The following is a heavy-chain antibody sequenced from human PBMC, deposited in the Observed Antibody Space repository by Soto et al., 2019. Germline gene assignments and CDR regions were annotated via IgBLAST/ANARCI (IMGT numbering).Heavy chain of an antibody. V-gene: IGHV5-10-1*01. CDR3: ARIYCTTTTCDSWFDP. CDR1: GYTFTTFW. J-gene: IGHJ5*02. CDR2: IDPGGTYA. D-gene: IGHD2-2*01. Sequence: PRESLKISCTGFGYTFTTFWISWVRQMPGKGLEWMGRIDPGGTYATYSPAFQGHVTISADKATSTAYLQWSSLKASDTAMYFCARIYCTTTTCDSWFDPWGQGTLVTVSS.